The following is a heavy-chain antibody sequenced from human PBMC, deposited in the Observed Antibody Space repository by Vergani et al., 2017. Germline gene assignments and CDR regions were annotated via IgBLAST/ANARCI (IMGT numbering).Heavy chain of an antibody. CDR2: ISSGGGDI. CDR1: GFTFDTYT. D-gene: IGHD3-10*01. J-gene: IGHJ1*01. CDR3: TTAWGLYYLHGEYFQY. Sequence: EVQLLESGGGLVQPGGSRRLSCAGAGFTFDTYTMAYVRQAPGKGLEWVATISSGGGDIFYADSVKGRFTISRDNSKNTLFLQMNSLKDEDTAVYYCTTAWGLYYLHGEYFQYWGQGTLVTVSA. V-gene: IGHV3-23*01.